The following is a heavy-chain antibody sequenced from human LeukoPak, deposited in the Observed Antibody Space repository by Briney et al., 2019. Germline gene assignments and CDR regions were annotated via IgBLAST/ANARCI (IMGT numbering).Heavy chain of an antibody. V-gene: IGHV1-69*05. J-gene: IGHJ4*02. CDR3: ARTPMYSSGWYCYFDY. CDR2: IIPIFGTA. D-gene: IGHD6-19*01. CDR1: GGTFSSYA. Sequence: SVKVPCKASGGTFSSYAISWVRQAPGQGLEWMGRIIPIFGTANYAQKFQGRVTITTDESTSTAYMELSSLRSEDTAVYYCARTPMYSSGWYCYFDYWGQGTLVTVSS.